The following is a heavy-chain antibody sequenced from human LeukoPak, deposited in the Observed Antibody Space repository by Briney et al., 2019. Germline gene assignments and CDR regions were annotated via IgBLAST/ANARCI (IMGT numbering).Heavy chain of an antibody. D-gene: IGHD4-17*01. Sequence: PSETLSLTCAVYCGSFSGYYWSWIRQPPGKGLEWIGEINHSGSTNYNPSLKSRVTISVDTSKNQFSLKLSSVTAADAAVYYCASTSTTVTTLGYWGQGTLVTVSS. J-gene: IGHJ4*02. CDR1: CGSFSGYY. CDR3: ASTSTTVTTLGY. CDR2: INHSGST. V-gene: IGHV4-34*01.